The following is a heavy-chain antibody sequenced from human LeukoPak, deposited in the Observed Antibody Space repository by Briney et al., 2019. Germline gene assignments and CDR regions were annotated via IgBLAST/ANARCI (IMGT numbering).Heavy chain of an antibody. J-gene: IGHJ6*03. CDR3: ARDPYSGSYGNYYYYFMDV. Sequence: ETLSLTCAVYGGSFSGYYWSWIRQPPGKGLEWVSSITSGSSYIYYADSVKGRFTISRDNAKNSLYLQMNSLRAEDTAVYYCARDPYSGSYGNYYYYFMDVWGKGTTVTISS. CDR2: ITSGSSYI. D-gene: IGHD1-26*01. V-gene: IGHV3-21*01. CDR1: GGSFSGYY.